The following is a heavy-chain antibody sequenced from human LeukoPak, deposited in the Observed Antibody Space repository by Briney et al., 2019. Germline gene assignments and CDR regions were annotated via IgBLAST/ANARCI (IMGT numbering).Heavy chain of an antibody. CDR1: GGPLTSYY. V-gene: IGHV4-59*01. Sequence: SETLSLTCSVSGGPLTSYYWSWIRQPPGKGLEWIGFIYYHGSTNYNPSLESRVTISVDTSKNRFSLKLSSVTAADTAVYYCARDRYSGYDGFGAFDIWGQGTMVTVSS. D-gene: IGHD5-12*01. CDR3: ARDRYSGYDGFGAFDI. J-gene: IGHJ3*02. CDR2: IYYHGST.